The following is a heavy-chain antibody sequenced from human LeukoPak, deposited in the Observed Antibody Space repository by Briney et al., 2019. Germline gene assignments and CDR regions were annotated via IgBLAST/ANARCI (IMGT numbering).Heavy chain of an antibody. V-gene: IGHV3-30*18. Sequence: GRSLRLSCAASGFTLSSYGMHWVRQAPGKGLEWVAVISYDGSNKYYADSVKGRFTISRDNSKNTLYLQMNSLRAEDTAVYYCAKARQYCSSTGCYGVGIDYWGQGTLVTVSS. J-gene: IGHJ4*02. CDR3: AKARQYCSSTGCYGVGIDY. CDR1: GFTLSSYG. CDR2: ISYDGSNK. D-gene: IGHD2-2*01.